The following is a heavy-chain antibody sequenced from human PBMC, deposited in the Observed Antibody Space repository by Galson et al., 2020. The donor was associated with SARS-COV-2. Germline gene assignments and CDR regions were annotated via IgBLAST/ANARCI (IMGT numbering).Heavy chain of an antibody. CDR2: ISSSSSDI. J-gene: IGHJ6*02. CDR3: ARTISGEYYYV. D-gene: IGHD1-26*01. CDR1: GFTFSTYN. V-gene: IGHV3-21*01. Sequence: GGSLRHSCAASGFTFSTYNMHWVRQAPGKGLEWVSSISSSSSDIFYADSVKGRFTISRDNAKNSLYLKMTSLRAEDTAVYYCARTISGEYYYVWGQGTTVTVSS.